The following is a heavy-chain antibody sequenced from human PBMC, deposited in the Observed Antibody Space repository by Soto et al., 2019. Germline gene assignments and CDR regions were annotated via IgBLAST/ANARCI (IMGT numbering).Heavy chain of an antibody. CDR1: GFTFSSYW. Sequence: GGSLRLSCAASGFTFSSYWMHWVRQAPGKGLVWVSRINSDGSSTSYADSVKGRFTISRDNAKNTLYLQMNSLRAEDTAVYYCARGRILNDFWSGYYGVDPWGQGTLVTVSS. D-gene: IGHD3-3*01. CDR3: ARGRILNDFWSGYYGVDP. V-gene: IGHV3-74*01. CDR2: INSDGSST. J-gene: IGHJ5*02.